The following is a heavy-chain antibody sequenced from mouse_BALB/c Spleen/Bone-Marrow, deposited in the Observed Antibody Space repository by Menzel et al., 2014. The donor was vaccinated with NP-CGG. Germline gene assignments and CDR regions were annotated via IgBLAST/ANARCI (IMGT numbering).Heavy chain of an antibody. Sequence: QVQLQQSGAELVRPGTSVKVSCKASGYAFTNYLVEWVKQRPGQGLEWIGVINPGSGGTNYNEKFKGKATLTAVKSSSTAYMQLSSLTSDDSAVYFCARIYYGNYYWGQGTTLTVSS. J-gene: IGHJ2*01. V-gene: IGHV1-54*01. CDR1: GYAFTNYL. CDR3: ARIYYGNYY. D-gene: IGHD2-1*01. CDR2: INPGSGGT.